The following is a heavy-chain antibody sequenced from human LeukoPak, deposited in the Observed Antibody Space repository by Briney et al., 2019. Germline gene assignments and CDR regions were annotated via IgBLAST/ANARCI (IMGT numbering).Heavy chain of an antibody. V-gene: IGHV3-66*02. Sequence: GGSLRLSCAASGFTVSNNHMNWVRQTPGKGLEWVSIIHSDGRTSYADSVKGRFTISRDSSKNTLYFQMDSLRPEDTAVYYCVKDPKDGYAHFDCWGQGTLVTVSS. J-gene: IGHJ4*02. CDR2: IHSDGRT. CDR3: VKDPKDGYAHFDC. CDR1: GFTVSNNH. D-gene: IGHD5-24*01.